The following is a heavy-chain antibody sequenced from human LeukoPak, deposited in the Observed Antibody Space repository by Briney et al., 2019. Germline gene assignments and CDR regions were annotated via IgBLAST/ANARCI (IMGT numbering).Heavy chain of an antibody. CDR2: ISWNSGSI. CDR3: ARKWENPTFDY. V-gene: IGHV3-9*01. D-gene: IGHD1-26*01. J-gene: IGHJ4*02. Sequence: QPGGSLRLSCAASGFTFDDYAMHWVRQAPGKGLEWVSGISWNSGSIGYADSVKGRFTISRDNAKNSLYLQMNSLRAEDTAVYYCARKWENPTFDYWGQGTLVTVSS. CDR1: GFTFDDYA.